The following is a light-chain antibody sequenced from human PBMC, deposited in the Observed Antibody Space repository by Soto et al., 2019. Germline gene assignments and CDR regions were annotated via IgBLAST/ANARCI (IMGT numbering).Light chain of an antibody. CDR3: HQLT. CDR1: QSISNY. V-gene: IGKV3-11*01. Sequence: EIVLTQSPATLSLSPGEIATLSCRASQSISNYLAWYQQRPGQAPRLLIYDASIRATGIPARFSGSGSGTDFTLTISSLEPEDFAVYYCHQLTFGGGTKVDIK. CDR2: DAS. J-gene: IGKJ4*01.